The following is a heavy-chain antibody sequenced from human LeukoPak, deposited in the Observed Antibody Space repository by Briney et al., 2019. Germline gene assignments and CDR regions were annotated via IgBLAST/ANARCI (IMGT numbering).Heavy chain of an antibody. CDR1: GFTFISYS. J-gene: IGHJ4*02. CDR2: ISSSSSYI. D-gene: IGHD4-17*01. CDR3: ARDPGYGDYVGY. V-gene: IGHV3-21*01. Sequence: GGSLRLSCAASGFTFISYSMNWVRQAPGKRPEWVSSISSSSSYIYYADSLKGRFTISRDNAKNSLHLQMNSLRAEDTAVYYCARDPGYGDYVGYWGEGTLVSVSS.